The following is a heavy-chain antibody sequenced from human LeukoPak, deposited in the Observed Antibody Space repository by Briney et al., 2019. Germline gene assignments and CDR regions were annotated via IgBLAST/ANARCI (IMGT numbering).Heavy chain of an antibody. CDR1: GGSISSYC. CDR2: IYYSGST. Sequence: PSETLSLTCAVSGGSISSYCWSWIRQPPGKGLEWIGYIYYSGSTNYNPSLKSRVTISIDTSKNQFSLKLRSVTAADTAVYYCASALPFRSSIFDDWGQGTLVTVSS. V-gene: IGHV4-59*01. D-gene: IGHD3-3*01. J-gene: IGHJ4*02. CDR3: ASALPFRSSIFDD.